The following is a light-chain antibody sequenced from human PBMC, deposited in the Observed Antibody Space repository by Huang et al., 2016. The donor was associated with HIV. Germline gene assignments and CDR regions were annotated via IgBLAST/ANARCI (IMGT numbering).Light chain of an antibody. Sequence: ERVMTQSPATLSVAPGERVTLSCRASHSVSSNLAWYQQKPGQAPRLLIHGASTRATGIPARFSGSGYGTEFTLAISSLQSEDSGVYFCQQYDNWPLTFGQGTRLEIK. V-gene: IGKV3-15*01. CDR2: GAS. CDR1: HSVSSN. CDR3: QQYDNWPLT. J-gene: IGKJ5*01.